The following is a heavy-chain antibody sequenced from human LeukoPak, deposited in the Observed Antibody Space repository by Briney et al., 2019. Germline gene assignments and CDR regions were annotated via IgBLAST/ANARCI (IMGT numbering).Heavy chain of an antibody. CDR1: GFTVSSNY. V-gene: IGHV3-66*01. CDR2: IYSGGST. CDR3: AREDYGEYYFDY. J-gene: IGHJ4*02. D-gene: IGHD4-17*01. Sequence: PTGGSLRLSCAVSGFTVSSNYMSWVRQAPGKGLEWVSVIYSGGSTYYADSVKGRFTISRDNSKNTLYLQMNSLRPEDTAVYYCAREDYGEYYFDYWGQGTLVTVSS.